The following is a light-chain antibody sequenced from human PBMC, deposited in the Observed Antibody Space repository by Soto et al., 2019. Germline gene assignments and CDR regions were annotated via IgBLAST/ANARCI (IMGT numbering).Light chain of an antibody. Sequence: QSVMTKPASVSGSPGQSITISCTGTSSDIGGSNYVSWYQQHPGKAPKLIIYEVTNRPSGVSDRFSGSKSDNTASLIISGLQAEDEAHYFCISYRITTVIFGSATKVTVL. V-gene: IGLV2-14*01. CDR3: ISYRITTVI. CDR2: EVT. J-gene: IGLJ1*01. CDR1: SSDIGGSNY.